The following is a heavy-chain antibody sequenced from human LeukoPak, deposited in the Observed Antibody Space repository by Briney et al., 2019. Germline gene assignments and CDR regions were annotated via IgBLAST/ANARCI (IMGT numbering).Heavy chain of an antibody. V-gene: IGHV3-7*04. CDR1: GFTFSSYW. D-gene: IGHD4-17*01. CDR2: IKQDGSEK. Sequence: QSGGSLRLSCAASGFTFSSYWMSWVRQAPGKGLEWVANIKQDGSEKYYVDSVKGRFTISRDNAKNSLYLQMNSLRAEDTAVYYCARAQGLVTTYQDYWGQGTLVTVSS. J-gene: IGHJ4*02. CDR3: ARAQGLVTTYQDY.